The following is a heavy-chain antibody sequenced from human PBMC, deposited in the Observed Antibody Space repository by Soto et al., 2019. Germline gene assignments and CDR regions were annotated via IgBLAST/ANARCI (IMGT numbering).Heavy chain of an antibody. D-gene: IGHD6-19*01. J-gene: IGHJ4*02. Sequence: QVQLVESGGGVVQPGRSLRLSCTASGFTFCNYAVTWVRQAPGKGLEWVAVTSYDGGTKYYADSVKGRFTVSRDNSNNTLYLQMNSLRAEDTAVYYCAREGDSSGWYFDYWGQGTLVTVSS. CDR3: AREGDSSGWYFDY. CDR1: GFTFCNYA. V-gene: IGHV3-30-3*01. CDR2: TSYDGGTK.